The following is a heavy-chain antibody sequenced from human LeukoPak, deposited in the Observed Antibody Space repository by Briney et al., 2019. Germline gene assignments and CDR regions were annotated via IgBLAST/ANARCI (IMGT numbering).Heavy chain of an antibody. J-gene: IGHJ5*02. V-gene: IGHV1-2*02. Sequence: GASVKVSCKASGYTFTSYGISWVRQAPGQGLEWMGWINPNSGGTNYAQKFQGRVTMTRDTSISTAYMELSRLRSDDTAVYYCARDRLRHTPLPYDPWGQGTLVTVSA. CDR1: GYTFTSYG. D-gene: IGHD2-2*02. CDR2: INPNSGGT. CDR3: ARDRLRHTPLPYDP.